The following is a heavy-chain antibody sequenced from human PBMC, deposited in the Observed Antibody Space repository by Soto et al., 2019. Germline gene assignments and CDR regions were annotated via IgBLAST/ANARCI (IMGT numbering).Heavy chain of an antibody. J-gene: IGHJ4*02. D-gene: IGHD3-22*01. CDR1: GFSFRNYA. Sequence: GGSLRLSCAASGFSFRNYAMTWVRQAPGRGLEWVSTISDVAGATYSADSVKGRFTISRDDSKNTLYLQMNSLRDEDTAVYYCARDVYYYDSSGYPNYFDYWGQGNLVTVSS. V-gene: IGHV3-23*01. CDR3: ARDVYYYDSSGYPNYFDY. CDR2: ISDVAGAT.